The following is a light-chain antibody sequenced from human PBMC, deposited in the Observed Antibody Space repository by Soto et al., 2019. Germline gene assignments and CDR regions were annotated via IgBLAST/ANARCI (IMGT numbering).Light chain of an antibody. Sequence: DIQMTQSPSSLSASLGDRVTITCQASQDIDNSLNWYQQKPGKAPRLLIYAASNLEAGVPSSFSGSGSGTEFTLTIGSLQPDDFANYYCQQYDTYFRYTFGQGTKLDIK. CDR1: QDIDNS. CDR3: QQYDTYFRYT. V-gene: IGKV1-33*01. J-gene: IGKJ2*01. CDR2: AAS.